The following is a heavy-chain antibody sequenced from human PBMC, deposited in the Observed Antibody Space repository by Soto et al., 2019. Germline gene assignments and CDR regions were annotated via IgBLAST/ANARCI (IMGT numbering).Heavy chain of an antibody. CDR1: GGSISSSSYY. D-gene: IGHD3-22*01. CDR2: IYYSGST. J-gene: IGHJ5*02. V-gene: IGHV4-39*01. Sequence: QLQLQESGPGLVKPSETLSLTCTVSGGSISSSSYYWGWIRQPPGKGLEWIGSIYYSGSTYYNPSLNTRVTISVDTSKNQFSLKLSSVTAADTAVYYCARHGITTDWFDPWGQGTLVTVSS. CDR3: ARHGITTDWFDP.